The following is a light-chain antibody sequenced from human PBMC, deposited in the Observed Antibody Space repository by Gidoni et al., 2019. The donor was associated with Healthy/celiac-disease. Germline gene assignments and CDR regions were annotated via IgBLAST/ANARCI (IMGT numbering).Light chain of an antibody. CDR2: GAS. J-gene: IGKJ2*01. CDR3: QQDGSSPYT. V-gene: IGKV3-20*01. CDR1: QSVSRSY. Sequence: DIVLTQSPGTLSLSPGERATLSCRARQSVSRSYLAWYQQNPGQAPRLLIYGASRRATGSPDRCSGRGSGTDFTRNIRRLEPEDVAVYYCQQDGSSPYTFGQGTKLEIK.